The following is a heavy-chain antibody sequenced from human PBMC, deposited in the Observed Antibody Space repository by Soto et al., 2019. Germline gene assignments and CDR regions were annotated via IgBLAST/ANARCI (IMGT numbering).Heavy chain of an antibody. Sequence: EVQLLESGGVLVQPGGSLRLSCAASGFSFSGYAMTWVRQAPGKGLEWVSTTGASGRTTYYADSVKGRFTVSRDNSKNTLDLQMSRPRADDTDVYYCATVHNTSRSFDYWGQGTLVTVSS. CDR3: ATVHNTSRSFDY. V-gene: IGHV3-23*01. CDR2: TGASGRTT. CDR1: GFSFSGYA. D-gene: IGHD1-20*01. J-gene: IGHJ4*02.